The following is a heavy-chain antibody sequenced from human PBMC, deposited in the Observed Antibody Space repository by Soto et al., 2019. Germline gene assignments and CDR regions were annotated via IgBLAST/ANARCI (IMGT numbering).Heavy chain of an antibody. CDR2: IFYSGSA. V-gene: IGHV4-59*01. D-gene: IGHD3-16*01. J-gene: IGHJ4*02. CDR3: ARSGHSFGGVI. Sequence: PSETLSLTCTVSGASMNNYYGSWIRQPPGKGLEYIGYIFYSGSADYNPSLRSRVTMSVDTSNNQSSLKLRSVTAADTAVYYCARSGHSFGGVIWGQGILVTVSS. CDR1: GASMNNYY.